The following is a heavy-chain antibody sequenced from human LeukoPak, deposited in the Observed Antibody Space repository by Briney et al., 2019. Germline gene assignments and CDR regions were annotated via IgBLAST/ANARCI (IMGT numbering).Heavy chain of an antibody. CDR1: GFTFSSYS. Sequence: VKPGGSLRLSCAASGFTFSSYSMKWVRQAPGKGLEWVSSISSSSYIYYADSVKGRFTISRDNAKNSLYLQMNSLRAEDTAVYYCAASSAVAGTRGVDLLDWGQGTLVTVSS. J-gene: IGHJ4*02. CDR3: AASSAVAGTRGVDLLD. V-gene: IGHV3-21*01. CDR2: ISSSSYI. D-gene: IGHD6-19*01.